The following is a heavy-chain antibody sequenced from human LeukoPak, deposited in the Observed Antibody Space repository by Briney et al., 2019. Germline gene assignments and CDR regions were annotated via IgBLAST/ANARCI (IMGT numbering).Heavy chain of an antibody. Sequence: GGSRRLSCAGTGFTFGGYGMHWFRQTPGKGLEWVPVIAYDGSRAFYADSVKGRFTISRDNSKNTMSVLMDDLSVENTAVYYCTRYNDDHFDYWGQGTLVTVSS. CDR2: IAYDGSRA. CDR1: GFTFGGYG. D-gene: IGHD3-3*01. J-gene: IGHJ4*02. V-gene: IGHV3-33*01. CDR3: TRYNDDHFDY.